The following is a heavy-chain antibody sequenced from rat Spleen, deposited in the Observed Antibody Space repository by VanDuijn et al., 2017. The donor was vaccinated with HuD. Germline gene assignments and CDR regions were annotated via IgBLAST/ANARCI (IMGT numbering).Heavy chain of an antibody. V-gene: IGHV5-31*01. D-gene: IGHD1-1*01. CDR3: TRDSGVYYYSGDVMDA. J-gene: IGHJ4*01. Sequence: EVQLVESGGGLVQPGGSLKLSCVASGFTFTNYWMTWIRQAPGKGLEWVASITNASGRTYYPDSVKGRFTISRDNEQNILYLQMDSLRSEDTDIYYCTRDSGVYYYSGDVMDAWGQGASVTVSS. CDR1: GFTFTNYW. CDR2: ITNASGRT.